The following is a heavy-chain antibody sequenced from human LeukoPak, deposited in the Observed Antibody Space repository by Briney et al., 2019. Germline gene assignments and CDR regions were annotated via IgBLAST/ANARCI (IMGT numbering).Heavy chain of an antibody. D-gene: IGHD5-12*01. Sequence: PSETLSLTCAVYGGSFSGYYWRWIGQPPWKELEGIGGINQSGCTNYNPSIQRRVPIPVDQTKNQFSPKLGTVTAADTAGDYLSRAGHGGYSGYAPFDYWRQEPLVTVS. CDR2: INQSGCT. V-gene: IGHV4-34*01. CDR1: GGSFSGYY. J-gene: IGHJ4*02. CDR3: SRAGHGGYSGYAPFDY.